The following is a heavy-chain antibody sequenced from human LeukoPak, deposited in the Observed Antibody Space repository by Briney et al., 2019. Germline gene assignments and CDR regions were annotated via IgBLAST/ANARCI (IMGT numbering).Heavy chain of an antibody. D-gene: IGHD2-21*02. CDR1: GFTFSSYW. CDR3: AKVVRSSYCGGDCYGLFDY. Sequence: GGSLRLSCAASGFTFSSYWMSWVRQAPGKGLEWVSAISGSGGSTYYADSVKGRFTISRDNSKNTLYLQMNSLRAEDTAVYYCAKVVRSSYCGGDCYGLFDYWGQGTLVTVSS. V-gene: IGHV3-23*01. CDR2: ISGSGGST. J-gene: IGHJ4*02.